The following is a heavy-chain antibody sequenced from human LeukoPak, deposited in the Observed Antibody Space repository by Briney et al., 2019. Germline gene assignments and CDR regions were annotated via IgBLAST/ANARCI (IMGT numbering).Heavy chain of an antibody. CDR3: AEGKQWLVWT. CDR1: GGSISSGGYY. D-gene: IGHD6-19*01. Sequence: SQTLSLTCTVSGGSISSGGYYWSWIRQPPGKGLEWIGYIYHSGSTYYNPSLKSRVTISVDRSKNQFSLKLSSVTAADTAVYYCAEGKQWLVWTWGQGTLVTVSS. V-gene: IGHV4-30-2*01. J-gene: IGHJ4*02. CDR2: IYHSGST.